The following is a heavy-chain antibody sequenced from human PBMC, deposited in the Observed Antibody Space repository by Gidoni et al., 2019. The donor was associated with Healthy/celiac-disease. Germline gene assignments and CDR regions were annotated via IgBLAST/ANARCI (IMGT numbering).Heavy chain of an antibody. D-gene: IGHD3-16*01. V-gene: IGHV3-9*01. CDR3: AKAWAYDYVWGSYFDY. CDR1: GFTFDAYA. CDR2: ISWNSGSI. J-gene: IGHJ4*02. Sequence: EVQLVESGGGLVQPGRSLRLSCAASGFTFDAYAMHWVRQAPGKGLEWVSGISWNSGSIGYADSVKGRFTISRDNAKNSLYLQMNSLRAEDTALYYCAKAWAYDYVWGSYFDYWGQGTLVTVSS.